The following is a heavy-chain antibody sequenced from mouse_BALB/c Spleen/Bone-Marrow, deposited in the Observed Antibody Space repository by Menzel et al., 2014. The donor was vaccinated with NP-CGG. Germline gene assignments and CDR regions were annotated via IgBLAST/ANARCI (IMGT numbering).Heavy chain of an antibody. CDR3: AYGSSYDYFDY. CDR2: IDPANGNT. Sequence: EVKLQESGAELVKPGASVKLSCTASGLNIKDTYMHWVKQRPEQGLEWIGRIDPANGNTKYDPKFQGKATITADTSSNTAYLQLSSLTSEDTAVYYCAYGSSYDYFDYWGQGTTLTVSS. V-gene: IGHV14-3*02. CDR1: GLNIKDTY. J-gene: IGHJ2*01. D-gene: IGHD1-1*01.